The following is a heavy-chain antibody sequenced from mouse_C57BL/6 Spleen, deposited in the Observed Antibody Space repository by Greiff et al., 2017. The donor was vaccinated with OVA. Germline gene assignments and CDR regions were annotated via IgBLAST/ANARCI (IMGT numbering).Heavy chain of an antibody. D-gene: IGHD4-1*01. CDR3: ARLTPGTGYYAMDY. Sequence: EVKLMESGGGLVKPGGSLKLSCAASGFTFSDYGMHWVRQAPEKGLEWVAYISSGSSTIYYADTVKGRFTISRDNAKNTLFLQMTSLRSEDTAMYYCARLTPGTGYYAMDYWGQGTSVTVSS. CDR2: ISSGSSTI. J-gene: IGHJ4*01. CDR1: GFTFSDYG. V-gene: IGHV5-17*01.